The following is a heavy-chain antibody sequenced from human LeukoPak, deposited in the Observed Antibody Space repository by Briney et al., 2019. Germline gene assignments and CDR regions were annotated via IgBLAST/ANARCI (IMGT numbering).Heavy chain of an antibody. V-gene: IGHV1-2*02. Sequence: ASVKVSCKASGYTFTGYYMHWVRQAPGQGLEWMGWINPNSGGTNYAQKFQGRVTMTRDTSISTAYMELSRLRSDDTAVYYCARTSRSVTKRDFDYWGQGTLVTVSS. CDR2: INPNSGGT. CDR3: ARTSRSVTKRDFDY. CDR1: GYTFTGYY. J-gene: IGHJ4*02. D-gene: IGHD2-15*01.